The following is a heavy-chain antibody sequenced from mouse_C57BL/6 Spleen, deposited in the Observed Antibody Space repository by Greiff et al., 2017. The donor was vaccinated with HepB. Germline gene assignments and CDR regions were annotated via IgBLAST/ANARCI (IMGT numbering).Heavy chain of an antibody. CDR2: IWSDGST. Sequence: QVQLKESGPGLVAPSQSLSITCTVSGFSLTSYGVHWVRQPPGKGLEWLVVIWSDGSTTYNSALKSRLSISKDNSKSQVFLKMNSLQTDDTAMYYWARHRGGSSPRAMDYWGQGTSVTVSS. D-gene: IGHD1-1*01. CDR1: GFSLTSYG. V-gene: IGHV2-6-1*01. CDR3: ARHRGGSSPRAMDY. J-gene: IGHJ4*01.